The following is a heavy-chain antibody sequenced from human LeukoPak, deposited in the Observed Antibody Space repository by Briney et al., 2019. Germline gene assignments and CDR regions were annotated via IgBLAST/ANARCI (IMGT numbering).Heavy chain of an antibody. D-gene: IGHD2-21*02. J-gene: IGHJ3*01. CDR3: AKPKLLHAFDF. V-gene: IGHV3-23*01. CDR1: GFTFSSQA. CDR2: INGDGGNT. Sequence: GGSLRLSCAASGFTFSSQAMNWVRQSPGKGLEWVSAINGDGGNTYYAGSVKGRFTISGDNSKNTLYLQMNSLRVDDTAVYYCAKPKLLHAFDFWGQGTMVSVSS.